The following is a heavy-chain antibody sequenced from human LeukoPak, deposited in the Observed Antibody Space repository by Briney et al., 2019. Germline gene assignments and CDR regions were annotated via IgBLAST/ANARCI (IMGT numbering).Heavy chain of an antibody. CDR2: IQQDGNEK. CDR1: GFTFSTYG. CDR3: ARDKAVGPTHLDY. J-gene: IGHJ4*02. D-gene: IGHD1-26*01. Sequence: PGGSLRLSCAASGFTFSTYGMSWVRQAPGKGLEWVANIQQDGNEKYYVDSVKGRFTISRDNAKNSLYLHMDSLRAEDTAVYYCARDKAVGPTHLDYWGQGTLVTVSS. V-gene: IGHV3-7*01.